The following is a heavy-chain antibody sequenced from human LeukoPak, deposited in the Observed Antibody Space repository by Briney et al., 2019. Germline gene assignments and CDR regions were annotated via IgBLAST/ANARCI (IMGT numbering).Heavy chain of an antibody. J-gene: IGHJ4*02. V-gene: IGHV4-34*01. CDR2: INHSGST. D-gene: IGHD6-13*01. Sequence: SETPSLTCAVYGGSFSGYYWSWIRQPPGKGLEWIGEINHSGSTNYNPSLKSRVTISVDTSKNQFSLKLSSVTAADTAVYYCASTRIAVDYWGQGTLVTVSS. CDR1: GGSFSGYY. CDR3: ASTRIAVDY.